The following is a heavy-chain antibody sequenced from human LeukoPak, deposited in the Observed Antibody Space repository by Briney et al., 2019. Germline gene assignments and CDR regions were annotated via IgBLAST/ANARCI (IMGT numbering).Heavy chain of an antibody. CDR1: GGSISTYY. CDR3: ARSGYSYRDDS. CDR2: VYHSWST. V-gene: IGHV4-59*01. Sequence: SETLSLTCTVSGGSISTYYWSWMRQPPGKGLEWIGYVYHSWSTNYNPSLKSRVTISVDTSKNQFSLKVSSLTAADTAVYYCARSGYSYRDDSWGQGTLVTVSS. D-gene: IGHD5-18*01. J-gene: IGHJ4*02.